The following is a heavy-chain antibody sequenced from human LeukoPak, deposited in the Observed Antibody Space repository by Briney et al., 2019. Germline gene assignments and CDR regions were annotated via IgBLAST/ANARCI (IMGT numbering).Heavy chain of an antibody. D-gene: IGHD1-26*01. CDR1: GFTFSSYA. Sequence: GGSLRLSCVASGFTFSSYAMSWVRQAPGRGLEWVSAISGDADSTYYADSVKGRFTISRDNSKNTLYLQVNSLRADDTAVYYCAKKEGGFDHWGQGALVTVSS. V-gene: IGHV3-23*01. CDR2: ISGDADST. CDR3: AKKEGGFDH. J-gene: IGHJ4*02.